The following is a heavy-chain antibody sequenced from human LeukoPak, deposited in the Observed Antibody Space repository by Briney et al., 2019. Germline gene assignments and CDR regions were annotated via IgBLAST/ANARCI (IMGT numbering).Heavy chain of an antibody. J-gene: IGHJ3*02. CDR2: IYTSGST. CDR3: ARVGDYGDFRGAFDI. Sequence: PSETLSLTCTVSGGSISSYYWSWIRQPAGKGLEWIGRIYTSGSTNYNPSLKSRVTMSVDTSKNQFSLRLSSVTAADTAVYYCARVGDYGDFRGAFDIWGQGTMVTVSS. CDR1: GGSISSYY. D-gene: IGHD4-17*01. V-gene: IGHV4-4*07.